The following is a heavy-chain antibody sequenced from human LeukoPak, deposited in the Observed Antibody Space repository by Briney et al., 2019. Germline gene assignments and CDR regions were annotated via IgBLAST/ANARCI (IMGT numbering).Heavy chain of an antibody. Sequence: ASVKVSCKASGYTFTKYGISWVRQAPGQGLEWMGWISAYNGNTNYAQKFQGRVTVTTDTSTSTAYMELRSLTSDDTAVYYCASPKGAVAGFGYWGQGTLVTVSS. D-gene: IGHD6-19*01. J-gene: IGHJ4*02. V-gene: IGHV1-18*01. CDR3: ASPKGAVAGFGY. CDR1: GYTFTKYG. CDR2: ISAYNGNT.